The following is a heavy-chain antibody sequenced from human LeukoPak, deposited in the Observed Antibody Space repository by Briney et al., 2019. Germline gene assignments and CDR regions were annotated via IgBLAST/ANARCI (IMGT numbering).Heavy chain of an antibody. CDR1: GYXFTHYW. Sequence: GESLKISCHVSGYXFTHYWIGWVRQMPGKGLESMGIIYPADSDTTYSPSFRGQVTISADKSISTVYLQWSSLKASDTAMYYCARQSRDGSKTRGYYFDYWGQGTLVTVSS. J-gene: IGHJ4*02. V-gene: IGHV5-51*01. CDR2: IYPADSDT. D-gene: IGHD3-10*01. CDR3: ARQSRDGSKTRGYYFDY.